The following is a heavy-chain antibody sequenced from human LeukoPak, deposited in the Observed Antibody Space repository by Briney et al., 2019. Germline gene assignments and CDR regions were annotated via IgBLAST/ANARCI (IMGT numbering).Heavy chain of an antibody. D-gene: IGHD6-19*01. V-gene: IGHV3-23*01. J-gene: IGHJ4*02. CDR3: AKGSSAWNEVFHFDY. CDR1: GFTFNNYA. Sequence: GGSLRLSCVASGFTFNNYAMNWVRQAPGKGLEWVSTISGPGDSTYYAGSVKGRFTISRDNAKNSLYLQMNSLRVEDMALYYCAKGSSAWNEVFHFDYWGQGTLVTVSS. CDR2: ISGPGDST.